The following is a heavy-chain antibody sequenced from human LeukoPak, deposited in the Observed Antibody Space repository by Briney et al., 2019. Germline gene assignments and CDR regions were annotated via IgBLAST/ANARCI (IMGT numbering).Heavy chain of an antibody. Sequence: ASVKVSCKASGYTFTGYYMHWVRQAPGQGLEWMGWISPNSGGTNYAQKFQGRVTMTRDTSISTAYMELSRLRSDDTAVYYCARALGYCSGGSCPPFYYYYGMDVWGQGTTVTVSS. CDR3: ARALGYCSGGSCPPFYYYYGMDV. CDR1: GYTFTGYY. V-gene: IGHV1-2*02. J-gene: IGHJ6*02. D-gene: IGHD2-15*01. CDR2: ISPNSGGT.